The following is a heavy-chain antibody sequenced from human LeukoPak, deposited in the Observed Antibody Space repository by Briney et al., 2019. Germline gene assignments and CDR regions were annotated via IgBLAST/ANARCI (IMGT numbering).Heavy chain of an antibody. J-gene: IGHJ4*02. V-gene: IGHV3-48*01. Sequence: GGSLRLSCAASGFTFSSYSMNWVRQAPGKGLEWVSYISSSSSTIYYADSVKGRFTISRDNAKNSLYLQMNSLRAEDTAVYYCARVWAYSYGQHDDYWGQGTLVTVSS. CDR3: ARVWAYSYGQHDDY. CDR2: ISSSSSTI. CDR1: GFTFSSYS. D-gene: IGHD5-18*01.